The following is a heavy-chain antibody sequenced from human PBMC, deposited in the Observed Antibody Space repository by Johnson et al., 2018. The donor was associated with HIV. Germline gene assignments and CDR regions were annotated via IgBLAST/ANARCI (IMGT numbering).Heavy chain of an antibody. D-gene: IGHD5-18*01. CDR2: IRYDGSNK. V-gene: IGHV3-30*02. CDR3: ASRSYGYVRHAFDI. Sequence: QVQLVASGGGVVQPGGSLRLSCAASGFTFSSYGMHWVRQAPGKGLEWVAFIRYDGSNKYSVDSVKGRFTISRDNAKNSLYLQMNSLRAEDTAVYYCASRSYGYVRHAFDIWGQGTMVTVSS. CDR1: GFTFSSYG. J-gene: IGHJ3*02.